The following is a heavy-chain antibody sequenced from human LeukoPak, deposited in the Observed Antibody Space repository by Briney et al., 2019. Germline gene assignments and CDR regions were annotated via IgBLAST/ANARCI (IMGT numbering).Heavy chain of an antibody. V-gene: IGHV4-38-2*01. Sequence: PSETLSLTCAVSGYSISSGYYWGWIRQPPGKGLEWIGSIYHSGSTYYNPSLKGRVTISVATSKNQFSLKLSSVTAADTAVYYCARLFWGKYYFDYWGQGTLVTVSS. CDR1: GYSISSGYY. CDR3: ARLFWGKYYFDY. D-gene: IGHD7-27*01. CDR2: IYHSGST. J-gene: IGHJ4*02.